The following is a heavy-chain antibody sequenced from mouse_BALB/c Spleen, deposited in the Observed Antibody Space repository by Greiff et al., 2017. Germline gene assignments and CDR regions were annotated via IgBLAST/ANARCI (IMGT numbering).Heavy chain of an antibody. CDR2: ISYDGSN. V-gene: IGHV3-6*02. CDR3: ARELRLRYAMDY. J-gene: IGHJ4*01. CDR1: GYSITSGYY. Sequence: EVKLVESGPGLVKPSQSLSLTCSVTGYSITSGYYWNWIRQFPGNKLEWMGYISYDGSNNYNPSLKNRISITRDTSKNQFFLKLNSVTTEDTATYYCARELRLRYAMDYWGQGTSVTVSS. D-gene: IGHD1-2*01.